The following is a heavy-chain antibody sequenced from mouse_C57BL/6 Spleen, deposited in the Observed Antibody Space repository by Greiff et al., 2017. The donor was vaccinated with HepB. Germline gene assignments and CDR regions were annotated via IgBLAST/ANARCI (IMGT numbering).Heavy chain of an antibody. CDR1: GFTFSDYY. D-gene: IGHD1-1*01. CDR2: INYDGSST. V-gene: IGHV5-16*01. Sequence: EVKLMESEGGLVQPGSSMKLSCTASGFTFSDYYMAWVRQVPEKGLEWVANINYDGSSTYYLDSLKSRFIISRDNAKNILYLQMSSLKSEDTATYYCARGEDYYGSSEGYFDVWGTGTTVTVSS. CDR3: ARGEDYYGSSEGYFDV. J-gene: IGHJ1*03.